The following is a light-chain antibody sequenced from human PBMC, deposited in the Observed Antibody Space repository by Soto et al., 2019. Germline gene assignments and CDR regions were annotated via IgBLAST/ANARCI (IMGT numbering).Light chain of an antibody. CDR2: DNN. J-gene: IGLJ2*01. CDR3: GTWESYLSVAV. V-gene: IGLV1-51*01. CDR1: GSNIGSNS. Sequence: QSVLTQPPSVSAAPGQTVTISCSGSGSNIGSNSVSWYQHVPGTAPKLLLYDNNKRPSGITDRFFGSKSGTSATLGITGLQTADEADYYCGTWESYLSVAVFGGGTQLTVL.